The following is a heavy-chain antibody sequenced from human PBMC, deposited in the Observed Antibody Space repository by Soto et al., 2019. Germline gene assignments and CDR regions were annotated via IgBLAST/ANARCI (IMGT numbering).Heavy chain of an antibody. V-gene: IGHV3-9*01. CDR2: ISWNSGSI. Sequence: EVQLAESGGGLVQPGRSLTLSCAASGFTFDDYAMHWVRQAPGKGLEWVSGISWNSGSIGYADSVKGRFTISRDNAKKSLYLQMNSLRAEDTALYYCGKSFRHYSSSTFDYWGQGTLVTVSS. J-gene: IGHJ4*02. CDR3: GKSFRHYSSSTFDY. CDR1: GFTFDDYA. D-gene: IGHD6-6*01.